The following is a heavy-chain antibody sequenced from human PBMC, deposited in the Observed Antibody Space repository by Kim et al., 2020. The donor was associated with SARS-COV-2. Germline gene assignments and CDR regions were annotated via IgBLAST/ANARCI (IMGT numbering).Heavy chain of an antibody. Sequence: SETLSLTCAVYGGSFSDHYWSWIRQPPGKGLEWIGEINHCGNTNSAPSLKSRVTMSVDTSKNQFSLKLNSVTAADTAVYFCARASPVENSRTAPPFLQHWGQGTLVTVSS. V-gene: IGHV4-34*01. CDR3: ARASPVENSRTAPPFLQH. CDR2: INHCGNT. J-gene: IGHJ1*01. CDR1: GGSFSDHY. D-gene: IGHD2-21*02.